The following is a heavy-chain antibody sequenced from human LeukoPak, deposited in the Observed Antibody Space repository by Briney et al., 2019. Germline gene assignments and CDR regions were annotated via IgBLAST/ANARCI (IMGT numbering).Heavy chain of an antibody. CDR1: GGSIKSND. Sequence: SETLSLTCTVSGGSIKSNDWSWVRQPPGKGLEWTGYGYYSGTTKYNPSFKSRLTISLDTSKSQFSLKLRFVTTADTAAYYCAREGDPGSGYNYGNWLDPWGQGTLVTVSS. CDR3: AREGDPGSGYNYGNWLDP. D-gene: IGHD5-24*01. J-gene: IGHJ5*02. CDR2: GYYSGTT. V-gene: IGHV4-59*01.